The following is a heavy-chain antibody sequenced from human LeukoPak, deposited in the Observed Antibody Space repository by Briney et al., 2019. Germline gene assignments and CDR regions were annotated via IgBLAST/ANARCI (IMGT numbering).Heavy chain of an antibody. Sequence: GGSLRLSCAASGFSFSGYAMTWVRQAPGKGLEWVSAISGGADYTYYTDSVEGRFTISRDNSRNTLYLQMNSLRVDDTAVYYCAKNAETGRAYYDSWGQGTPVTVSS. CDR2: ISGGADYT. D-gene: IGHD6-13*01. V-gene: IGHV3-23*01. CDR1: GFSFSGYA. CDR3: AKNAETGRAYYDS. J-gene: IGHJ4*02.